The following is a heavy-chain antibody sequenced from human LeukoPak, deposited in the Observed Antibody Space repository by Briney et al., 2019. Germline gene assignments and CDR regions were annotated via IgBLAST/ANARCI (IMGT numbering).Heavy chain of an antibody. Sequence: GESLTTSCKGSGYRSTSYWISWVRPIPGKGLEWMGIIYPGDSDTRYSPSFQGQVTISADNSISAAYLQWSSLKASDTAMYYCARQSDAFDIWGQGTMVTVSS. J-gene: IGHJ3*02. CDR1: GYRSTSYW. CDR3: ARQSDAFDI. CDR2: IYPGDSDT. V-gene: IGHV5-51*01.